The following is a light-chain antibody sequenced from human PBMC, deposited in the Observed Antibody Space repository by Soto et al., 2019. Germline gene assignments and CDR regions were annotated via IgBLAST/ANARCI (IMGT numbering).Light chain of an antibody. J-gene: IGKJ5*01. CDR3: QQYYNTIT. V-gene: IGKV4-1*01. CDR1: QSLLYSSNNKNY. CDR2: WAS. Sequence: DTVLTQSPDFLAVSLGERATINCKSSQSLLYSSNNKNYLAWYQQKPGQSPKLLFYWASTRESGVPDRFTGSGSETDFTLTISSLQAEDVAVYYCQQYYNTITFAQGTRLEIK.